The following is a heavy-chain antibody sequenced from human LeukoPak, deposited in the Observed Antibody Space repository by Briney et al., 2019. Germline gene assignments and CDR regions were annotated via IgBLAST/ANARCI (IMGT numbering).Heavy chain of an antibody. CDR1: GYTFTSYD. CDR2: MNPNSGNT. CDR3: ATATTQYYAFDI. V-gene: IGHV1-8*01. D-gene: IGHD5-12*01. Sequence: ASVKVSCKASGYTFTSYDINWVRQATGQGLEWMGWMNPNSGNTGYAQKFQGRVTMTRNTSISTAYMELSSLRPEDTAVYYCATATTQYYAFDIWGQGTMVTVSS. J-gene: IGHJ3*02.